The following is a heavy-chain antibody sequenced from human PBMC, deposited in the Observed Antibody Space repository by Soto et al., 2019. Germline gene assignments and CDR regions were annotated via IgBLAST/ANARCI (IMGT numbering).Heavy chain of an antibody. CDR1: GYTFTSYG. Sequence: EASVKVSCKASGYTFTSYGISWVRQAPGQGLEWMGWISAYNGNTNYAQKLQGRVTMTTDTSTSTAYMELRSLRSDDTAVYYCARDRQELGYCSSTSCYEWVYWGQGTLVTVSS. D-gene: IGHD2-2*01. J-gene: IGHJ4*02. CDR3: ARDRQELGYCSSTSCYEWVY. CDR2: ISAYNGNT. V-gene: IGHV1-18*01.